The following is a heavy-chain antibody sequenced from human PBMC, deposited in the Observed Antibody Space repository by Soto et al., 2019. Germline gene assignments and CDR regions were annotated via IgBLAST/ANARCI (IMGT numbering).Heavy chain of an antibody. D-gene: IGHD6-13*01. CDR3: VKDESINWYSGHFRH. V-gene: IGHV3-9*01. CDR1: GFTFDDYA. CDR2: INWNSGSI. J-gene: IGHJ1*01. Sequence: PGGSLRLSCAASGFTFDDYAMHWVRQVPGKGLEWVSGINWNSGSIGYGDSAKGRFAISRDNAKNSLHLQMNSLSAEDTAFYYCVKDESINWYSGHFRHWGQGTLVTVSS.